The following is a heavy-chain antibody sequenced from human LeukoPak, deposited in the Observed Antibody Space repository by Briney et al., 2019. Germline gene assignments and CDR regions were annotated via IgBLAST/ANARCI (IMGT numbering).Heavy chain of an antibody. CDR2: ISSSSYI. V-gene: IGHV3-21*01. Sequence: GGSLRLSCAASGFTFSSYSMNWVRQAPGKGLEWVSSISSSSYIYYADSVKGRFTISRDNAKNSLYLQMNSLRAEDTAVYHCAREAGYRYFDYWGQGTLVTVSS. J-gene: IGHJ4*02. D-gene: IGHD5-12*01. CDR3: AREAGYRYFDY. CDR1: GFTFSSYS.